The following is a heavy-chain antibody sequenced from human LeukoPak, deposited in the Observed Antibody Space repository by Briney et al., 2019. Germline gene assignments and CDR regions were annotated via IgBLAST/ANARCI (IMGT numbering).Heavy chain of an antibody. D-gene: IGHD2-21*01. CDR1: GGSISGYY. J-gene: IGHJ4*02. Sequence: SETLSLTCRVSGGSISGYYWSWIRQPAGRGLEWIGRLDSSGSTNYNSSLKSRVTMSIDRSQFSLRLTSVTAADTAIYYCARGTSCGSKCFFDYWGQGILVTVSS. CDR2: LDSSGST. CDR3: ARGTSCGSKCFFDY. V-gene: IGHV4-4*07.